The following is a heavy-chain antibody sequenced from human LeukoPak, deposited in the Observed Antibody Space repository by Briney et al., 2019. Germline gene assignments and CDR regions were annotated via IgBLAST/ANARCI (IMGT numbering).Heavy chain of an antibody. J-gene: IGHJ5*02. CDR3: ARGPHGWFDP. V-gene: IGHV4-34*01. CDR2: INHSGST. CDR1: GGSFSGYY. Sequence: SETLSLTCAAYGGSFSGYYWSWIRQPPGKGLEWIGEINHSGSTNYNPSLKSRVTISVDTSRNQFSLKLSSVTAADTAVYYCARGPHGWFDPWGQGTLVTVSS.